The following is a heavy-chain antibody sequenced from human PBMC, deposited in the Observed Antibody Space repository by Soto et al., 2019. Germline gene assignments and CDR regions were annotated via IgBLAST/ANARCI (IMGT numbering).Heavy chain of an antibody. V-gene: IGHV3-30-3*01. CDR2: ISYEGSNQ. D-gene: IGHD1-1*01. CDR1: GFSFSDYA. Sequence: QVQLVESGGGVVQPGRSLRLSCAASGFSFSDYAMHWVRQAPGKGLEWVALISYEGSNQYYAASVKGRFTISRDNSKNTLHLAPNRLRGADTAVYYCATGGRNGGWNYWHFHLWGRGTLVTVSS. J-gene: IGHJ2*01. CDR3: ATGGRNGGWNYWHFHL.